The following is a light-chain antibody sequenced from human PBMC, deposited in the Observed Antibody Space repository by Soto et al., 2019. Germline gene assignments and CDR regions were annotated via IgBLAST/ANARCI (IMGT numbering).Light chain of an antibody. CDR2: AVS. CDR1: QSVSTN. CDR3: QQRSNWPPIT. J-gene: IGKJ5*01. Sequence: EIVMTQSPASLSVSPGERATLSCRASQSVSTNLAWYQQKPGQAPRLLIYAVSTRATGVSARFSGSGSGTDFTLTISSLEPEDFAVYYCQQRSNWPPITFGQGTLLEIK. V-gene: IGKV3-11*01.